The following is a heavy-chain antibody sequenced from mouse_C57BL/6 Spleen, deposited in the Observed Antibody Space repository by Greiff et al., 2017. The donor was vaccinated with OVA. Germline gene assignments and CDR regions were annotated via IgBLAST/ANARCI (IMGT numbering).Heavy chain of an antibody. Sequence: VQLQQSGAELVRPGASVTLSCKASGYTFTDYEMHWVKQTPVHGLEWIGAIDPETGGTAYNQKFKGKAILTADKSSSTAYMELRSLTSEDSAVYYCTREGGLTRPYYYAMDYWGQGTSVTVSS. CDR1: GYTFTDYE. CDR3: TREGGLTRPYYYAMDY. D-gene: IGHD4-1*01. J-gene: IGHJ4*01. CDR2: IDPETGGT. V-gene: IGHV1-15*01.